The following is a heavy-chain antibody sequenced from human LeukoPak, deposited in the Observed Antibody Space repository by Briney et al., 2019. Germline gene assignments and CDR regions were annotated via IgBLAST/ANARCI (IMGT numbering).Heavy chain of an antibody. CDR3: AKGGRIAARHIDY. CDR2: ISYDGSNK. V-gene: IGHV3-30*18. D-gene: IGHD6-6*01. J-gene: IGHJ4*02. Sequence: GRSLRLSCAASGFTFSSYGMHWVRQAPGKGLEWVAVISYDGSNKYYADSVKGRFTISRDNSKNTLYLQMNSLRAEDTAVYYCAKGGRIAARHIDYCGQGTLVTVSS. CDR1: GFTFSSYG.